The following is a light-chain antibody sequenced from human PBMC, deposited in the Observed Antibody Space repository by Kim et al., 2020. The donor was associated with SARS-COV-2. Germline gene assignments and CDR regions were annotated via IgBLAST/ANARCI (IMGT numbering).Light chain of an antibody. J-gene: IGLJ3*02. Sequence: SYELTQPPSVSVAPGKTARITCGGNNIGSKSVHWYQQKPGQAPVLVIYYDSDRPSGIPERFSGSNSGNTATLTISRVAAGDEADYYCQVWDSSSDHRVFGGGTTLTVL. CDR3: QVWDSSSDHRV. CDR2: YDS. CDR1: NIGSKS. V-gene: IGLV3-21*04.